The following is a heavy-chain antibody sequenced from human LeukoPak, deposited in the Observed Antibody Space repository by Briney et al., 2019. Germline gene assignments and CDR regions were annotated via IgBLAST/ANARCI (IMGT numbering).Heavy chain of an antibody. D-gene: IGHD4-17*01. CDR2: IYYSGST. CDR3: AREGYGDSESYFDY. Sequence: SETLSLTCTVSGGSISSSSYYWGWIRQPPGKGLEWIGSIYYSGSTYYNPSLKSRVTISVDTSKNQFSLKLSSVTAADTAVYYCAREGYGDSESYFDYWGQGTLVTVSS. J-gene: IGHJ4*02. V-gene: IGHV4-39*07. CDR1: GGSISSSSYY.